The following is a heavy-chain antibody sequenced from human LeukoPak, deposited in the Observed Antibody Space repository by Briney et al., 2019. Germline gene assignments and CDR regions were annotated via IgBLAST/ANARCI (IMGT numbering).Heavy chain of an antibody. Sequence: GGSLRLSCAASGFTFSSYAMSWFRQAPGKGLEWVGFIRSKAYGGTTEYAASVKGRFTISRDDSKSIAYLQMNSLKTEDTAVYYCTRDTVVNYYDSSGYAYYYYYMDVWGKGTTVTVSS. CDR3: TRDTVVNYYDSSGYAYYYYYMDV. CDR2: IRSKAYGGTT. CDR1: GFTFSSYA. V-gene: IGHV3-49*03. J-gene: IGHJ6*03. D-gene: IGHD3-22*01.